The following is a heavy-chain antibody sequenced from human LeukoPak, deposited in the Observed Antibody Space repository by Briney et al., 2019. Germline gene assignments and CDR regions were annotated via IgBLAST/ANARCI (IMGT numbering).Heavy chain of an antibody. D-gene: IGHD2-15*01. CDR1: GASIRSGDYY. J-gene: IGHJ3*02. V-gene: IGHV4-30-4*01. Sequence: SETLSLTCTVSGASIRSGDYYWSWIRQPPGKGLEWIGYIYDSGSTYYNPSLKSRIAISVDTSENRFSLKLSSVTATDTAVYYCARDCSGGSCYGAFDIWGQGTMVTVSS. CDR3: ARDCSGGSCYGAFDI. CDR2: IYDSGST.